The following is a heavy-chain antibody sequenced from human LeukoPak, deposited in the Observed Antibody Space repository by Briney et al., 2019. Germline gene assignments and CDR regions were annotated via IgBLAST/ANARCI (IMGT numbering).Heavy chain of an antibody. D-gene: IGHD1/OR15-1a*01. CDR1: GDSLSSSTYY. CDR3: ARHGWNNGYFDP. J-gene: IGHJ5*02. Sequence: SETLSLTCTVSGDSLSSSTYYWGWIRQPPGKGLEWIGSIYYDGNAFYNPFLKSRVTISVDTSKNQFSVALSSVTAADTAVFYCARHGWNNGYFDPWGQGTLVTVSS. CDR2: IYYDGNA. V-gene: IGHV4-39*01.